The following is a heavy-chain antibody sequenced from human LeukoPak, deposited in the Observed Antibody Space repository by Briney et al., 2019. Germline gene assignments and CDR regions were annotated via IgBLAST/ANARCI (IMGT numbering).Heavy chain of an antibody. Sequence: PSETLSLSCTVSGGSLTSTSHYWDWVRQPPGKGLEWLGSIYSGGSTYYNPSLKSRVTVSFDTSKNQFSLSLTSVTAADTAVYYCTKRRGYSFGFDYYYMDVWGKGTTVTISS. CDR2: IYSGGST. J-gene: IGHJ6*03. D-gene: IGHD5-18*01. CDR1: GGSLTSTSHY. CDR3: TKRRGYSFGFDYYYMDV. V-gene: IGHV4-39*01.